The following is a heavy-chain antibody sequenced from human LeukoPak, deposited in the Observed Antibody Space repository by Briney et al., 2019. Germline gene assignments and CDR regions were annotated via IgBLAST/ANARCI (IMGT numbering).Heavy chain of an antibody. CDR3: ARDLGDTAMDVPLILLDY. CDR2: ISYDGSNK. D-gene: IGHD5-18*01. J-gene: IGHJ4*02. V-gene: IGHV3-30-3*01. Sequence: GGSLRLSCAASGFTFSSYAMHWVRQAPGKGLEGVAVISYDGSNKYYADSVKGRFTISRDNSKNTLYLQMNSLRAEDTAVYYCARDLGDTAMDVPLILLDYWGQGTLVAVSS. CDR1: GFTFSSYA.